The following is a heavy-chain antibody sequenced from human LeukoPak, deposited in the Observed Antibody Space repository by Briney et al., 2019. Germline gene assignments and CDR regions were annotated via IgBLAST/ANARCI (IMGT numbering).Heavy chain of an antibody. D-gene: IGHD5-12*01. CDR1: GGTISSSSYQ. J-gene: IGHJ4*02. Sequence: PSETLSLTSTVSGGTISSSSYQWGWIRQPPGKGLEWIGSIYFTGNTYYNPSLKSRVTISVDTSKNQFSLKVRSVTASDTTVYYCARQVVASIHPYYFDYWGQGTLVTVPS. CDR2: IYFTGNT. V-gene: IGHV4-39*01. CDR3: ARQVVASIHPYYFDY.